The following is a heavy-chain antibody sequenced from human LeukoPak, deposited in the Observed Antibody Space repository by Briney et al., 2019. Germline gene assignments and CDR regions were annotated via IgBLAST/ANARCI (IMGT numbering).Heavy chain of an antibody. Sequence: ASVKVSCKASGYTFTSYGISWVRQAPGQGLEWMGWISAYNGNTNYAQKLQGRVTMTTDTSTSTAYMELRSLRSDDTAVYYCARFGHCSSTSCQRYYYYGMDVWGQGTTVTVSS. CDR3: ARFGHCSSTSCQRYYYYGMDV. J-gene: IGHJ6*02. CDR2: ISAYNGNT. D-gene: IGHD2-2*01. V-gene: IGHV1-18*01. CDR1: GYTFTSYG.